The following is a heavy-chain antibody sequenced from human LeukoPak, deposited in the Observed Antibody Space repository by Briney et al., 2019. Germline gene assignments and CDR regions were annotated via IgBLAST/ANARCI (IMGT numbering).Heavy chain of an antibody. V-gene: IGHV3-21*01. J-gene: IGHJ6*02. Sequence: GGSLRLSCAASGFTFSSYSMNWVRQAPGKGLEWVSSISSSSSYIYYADSVKGRFTISRANAKNSLYLQMNSLRAEDTAVYYCARDRISSAAMRYYYYGMDVWGQGTTVTVSS. CDR3: ARDRISSAAMRYYYYGMDV. CDR2: ISSSSSYI. D-gene: IGHD6-6*01. CDR1: GFTFSSYS.